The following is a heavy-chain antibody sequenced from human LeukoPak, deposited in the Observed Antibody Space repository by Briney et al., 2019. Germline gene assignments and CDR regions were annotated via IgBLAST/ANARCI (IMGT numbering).Heavy chain of an antibody. CDR3: ARGRMAGTPLDH. J-gene: IGHJ4*02. CDR1: GYSFTTYW. Sequence: GESLQISCKASGYSFTTYWIGWVRQMPGKGLEWMGVIYPGDSDTRYSPSFQGQVSMSADKSVSTAYLQWSSLKASDTAIYYCARGRMAGTPLDHWGQGTLVTVSS. CDR2: IYPGDSDT. V-gene: IGHV5-51*01. D-gene: IGHD1-1*01.